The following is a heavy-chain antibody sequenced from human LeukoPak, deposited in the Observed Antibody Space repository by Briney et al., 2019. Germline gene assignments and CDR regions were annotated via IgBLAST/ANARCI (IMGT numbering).Heavy chain of an antibody. CDR3: ARRGDGGFWYFAL. V-gene: IGHV4-59*08. J-gene: IGHJ2*01. D-gene: IGHD3-16*01. CDR1: GGSISSDY. Sequence: SETLSHTCTVSGGSISSDYWNWIRQPPGRGLEWVGSISYSGSTNYNPSLKSRVTISIDTSKNRFSLKLNSVTAADTAFYYCARRGDGGFWYFALWGRGTLVTVSS. CDR2: ISYSGST.